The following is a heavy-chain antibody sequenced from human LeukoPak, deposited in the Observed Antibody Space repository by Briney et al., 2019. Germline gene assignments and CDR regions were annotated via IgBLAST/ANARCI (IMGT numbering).Heavy chain of an antibody. D-gene: IGHD6-19*01. Sequence: PGGSLRLSCAASGFTFSSYSMNWVRQAPGKGLEWLSSISSSSSYIYYADSVKGRFTISRDNAKNSLYLQMNSLRAEDMAVYYCARGTSSGWSYFDYWGQGTLVTVSS. CDR2: ISSSSSYI. V-gene: IGHV3-21*01. CDR3: ARGTSSGWSYFDY. J-gene: IGHJ4*02. CDR1: GFTFSSYS.